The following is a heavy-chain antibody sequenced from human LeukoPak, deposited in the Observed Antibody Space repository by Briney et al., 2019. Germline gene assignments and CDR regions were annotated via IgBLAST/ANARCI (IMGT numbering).Heavy chain of an antibody. V-gene: IGHV3-30*03. D-gene: IGHD6-19*01. J-gene: IGHJ4*02. Sequence: PGRSLRLSCAASGFTFSTYDMHWVRQAPGKGLEWVAVISDDGSNKFYADPVKGRFTISRDNSKNTLNLQMNSLRPDDTAVYYCAIGHTSGWHQFEYWGQGTLVTASS. CDR3: AIGHTSGWHQFEY. CDR1: GFTFSTYD. CDR2: ISDDGSNK.